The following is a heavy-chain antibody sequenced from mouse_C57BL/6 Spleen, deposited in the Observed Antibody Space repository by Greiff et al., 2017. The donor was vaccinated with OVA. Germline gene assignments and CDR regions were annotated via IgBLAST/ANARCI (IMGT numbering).Heavy chain of an antibody. D-gene: IGHD1-1*01. Sequence: VQLQQSVADLVRPGASVKLSCTASGFNIKNTYMHWVKQRPEQGLEWIGRIDPAHGNTKYATKLQGRATITADTASNTACRQLTRLTAEDSATYYCSFYGSSAYWGQGTTLTVSS. V-gene: IGHV14-3*01. CDR2: IDPAHGNT. J-gene: IGHJ2*01. CDR1: GFNIKNTY. CDR3: SFYGSSAY.